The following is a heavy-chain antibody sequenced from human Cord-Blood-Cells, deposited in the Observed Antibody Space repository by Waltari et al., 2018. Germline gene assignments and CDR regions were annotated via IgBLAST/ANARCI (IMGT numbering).Heavy chain of an antibody. CDR2: ISSSGSTI. V-gene: IGHV3-48*03. J-gene: IGHJ3*02. CDR3: AILEGIAARPFDI. Sequence: EVQLVESGGGLVQPGGSLRLSCAASGFTFSSSELNWVRQAPGKGLEWVSYISSSGSTIYYADSVKGRFTISRDNAKNSLYLQMNSLRAEDTAVYYCAILEGIAARPFDIWGQGTMVTVSS. D-gene: IGHD6-6*01. CDR1: GFTFSSSE.